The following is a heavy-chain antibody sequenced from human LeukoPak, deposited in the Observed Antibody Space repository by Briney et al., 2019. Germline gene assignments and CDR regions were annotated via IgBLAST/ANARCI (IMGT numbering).Heavy chain of an antibody. J-gene: IGHJ4*02. CDR2: IYYSGST. Sequence: SETLSLTCTVSGGSISSSSYYWGWIRQPPGKGLEWIGSIYYSGSTYYNPSLKSRVTISVDTSKNQFSLKLSSVTAADTAVYYCARDGRATGTELDYWGQGTLVTVSS. CDR3: ARDGRATGTELDY. CDR1: GGSISSSSYY. D-gene: IGHD5-12*01. V-gene: IGHV4-39*07.